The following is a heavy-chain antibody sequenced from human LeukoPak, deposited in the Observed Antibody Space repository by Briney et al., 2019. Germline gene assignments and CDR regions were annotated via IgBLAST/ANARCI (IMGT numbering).Heavy chain of an antibody. CDR2: IKQDGSEK. V-gene: IGHV3-7*01. Sequence: LTGGSLRLSCAASGFTFTTYWMTWVRQAPGKGLEWVANIKQDGSEKYYVDSVKGRFTISRDNAKNTLYLQMNSLRAEDTAVYYCASFIDPWGQGTLVTVSS. CDR1: GFTFTTYW. J-gene: IGHJ5*02. CDR3: ASFIDP.